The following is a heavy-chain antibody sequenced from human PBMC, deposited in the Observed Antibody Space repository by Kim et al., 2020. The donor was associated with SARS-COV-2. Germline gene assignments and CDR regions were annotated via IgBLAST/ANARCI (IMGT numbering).Heavy chain of an antibody. J-gene: IGHJ4*02. CDR2: ISGSGGST. Sequence: GGSLRLSCAASGFTFSSYAMSWVRQAPGKGLEWVSAISGSGGSTYYADSVKGRFTISRDNSKNTLYLQMNSLRAEDTAVYYCAKGRVITFGGVIANRPYFDDWGQGTLVTVSS. CDR3: AKGRVITFGGVIANRPYFDD. V-gene: IGHV3-23*01. CDR1: GFTFSSYA. D-gene: IGHD3-16*02.